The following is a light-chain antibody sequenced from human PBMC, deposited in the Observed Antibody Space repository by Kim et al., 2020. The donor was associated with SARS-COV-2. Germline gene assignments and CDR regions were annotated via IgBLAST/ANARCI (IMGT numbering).Light chain of an antibody. Sequence: QSVLTQPPSVSAAPGQKVTISCSGGSSNIGNNYVSWYQQFPGTAPKLLIYDNNKRPSGIPDRFSGSKSGTSATLGITGLQTGDEADYYCGTWDSSRSAVVFGGGTQLTVL. CDR3: GTWDSSRSAVV. V-gene: IGLV1-51*01. J-gene: IGLJ3*02. CDR1: SSNIGNNY. CDR2: DNN.